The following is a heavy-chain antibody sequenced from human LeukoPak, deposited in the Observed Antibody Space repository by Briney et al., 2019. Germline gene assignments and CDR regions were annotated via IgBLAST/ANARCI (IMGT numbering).Heavy chain of an antibody. CDR3: ARAVHYNGSGSYRY. V-gene: IGHV1-18*01. D-gene: IGHD3-10*01. J-gene: IGHJ4*02. CDR1: GYTFTSYG. Sequence: GASVKVSCKASGYTFTSYGFSWVRQAPGQGLEWMGWISAYNGNTNYAQRFQGRVTMTTDTSTTTAYMELRSLRSDDTAVYYCARAVHYNGSGSYRYWGQGTLVTVSS. CDR2: ISAYNGNT.